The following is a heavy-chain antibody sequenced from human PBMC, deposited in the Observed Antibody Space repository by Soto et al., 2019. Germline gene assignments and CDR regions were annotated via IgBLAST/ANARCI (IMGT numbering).Heavy chain of an antibody. CDR1: GGSISSGDYY. CDR3: VRDARPPGSGSSNWFDP. CDR2: IYYSGST. D-gene: IGHD3-10*01. J-gene: IGHJ5*02. V-gene: IGHV4-30-4*01. Sequence: SETLSLTCTVSGGSISSGDYYWSWIRQPPGKGLEWIGYIYYSGSTYYNPSLKSRATTSVDTSKNQFSLKLRSVTAADTAVYYCVRDARPPGSGSSNWFDPWGQGTLVTVSS.